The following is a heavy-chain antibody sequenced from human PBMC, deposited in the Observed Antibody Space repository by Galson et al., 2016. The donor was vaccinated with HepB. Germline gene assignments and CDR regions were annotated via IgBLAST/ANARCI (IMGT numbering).Heavy chain of an antibody. CDR1: GFTFSNYG. CDR3: ARAPHDYGDHIDGFDV. CDR2: IWYDGST. Sequence: SLRLSCAASGFTFSNYGMHWVRQAPGRGLEWVALIWYDGSTSHIDSVKGRFTISNDKSKNTLYLQMNSLRVDDTAVYYCARAPHDYGDHIDGFDVWGQGTMVTVSS. D-gene: IGHD4-17*01. V-gene: IGHV3-33*01. J-gene: IGHJ3*01.